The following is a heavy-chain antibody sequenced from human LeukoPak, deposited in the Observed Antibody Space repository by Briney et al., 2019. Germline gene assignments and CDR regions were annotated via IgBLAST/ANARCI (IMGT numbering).Heavy chain of an antibody. CDR1: GFTFSSYD. V-gene: IGHV3-23*01. CDR2: VSGSGGST. J-gene: IGHJ4*02. Sequence: GGSLRLSCAASGFTFSSYDMSWVRQAPGKGLEWVSAVSGSGGSTYYADSVKGRFTISRDNSKSTLFLQMNSLRAEDTAVYYCAKDSHSGTYFDSWGRGTPVTVSS. CDR3: AKDSHSGTYFDS. D-gene: IGHD1-26*01.